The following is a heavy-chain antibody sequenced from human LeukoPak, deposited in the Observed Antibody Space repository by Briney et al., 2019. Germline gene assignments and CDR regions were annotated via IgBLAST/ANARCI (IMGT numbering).Heavy chain of an antibody. J-gene: IGHJ6*02. CDR2: IYYSGRT. D-gene: IGHD2-21*02. Sequence: PSETLSLTCTVSGGSISGFYWSWIRQSPGKGLEWIGYIYYSGRTYYNPSLKSRVTISADTSKNQLSLKLSSVTAADTAVYYCTRQEAATATSFYGMDVWGLGTTVTVSS. CDR3: TRQEAATATSFYGMDV. CDR1: GGSISGFY. V-gene: IGHV4-59*08.